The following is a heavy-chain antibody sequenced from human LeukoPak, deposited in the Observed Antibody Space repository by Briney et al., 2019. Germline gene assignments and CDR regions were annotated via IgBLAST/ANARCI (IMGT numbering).Heavy chain of an antibody. CDR1: GYTFTGYY. J-gene: IGHJ5*02. D-gene: IGHD6-13*01. V-gene: IGHV1-2*02. CDR3: ARTRQQLARNWFDP. CDR2: INPNSGGT. Sequence: ASVKVSCKASGYTFTGYYMHWVRQTPGQGLEWMGWINPNSGGTNYAQKFQGRVTMTRDTSISTAYMELSRLRSDGMAVYYCARTRQQLARNWFDPWGQGTLVTVSS.